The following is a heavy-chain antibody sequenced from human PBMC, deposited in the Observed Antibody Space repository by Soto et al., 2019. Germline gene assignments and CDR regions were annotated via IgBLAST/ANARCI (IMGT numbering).Heavy chain of an antibody. V-gene: IGHV1-69*01. CDR3: ARDGNTTDYYYGMDV. J-gene: IGHJ6*02. CDR2: IIPIFGTA. D-gene: IGHD2-2*01. CDR1: GGTFSSYA. Sequence: ASVRGSCTASGGTFSSYASSLVRQAPGQGLEWMGGIIPIFGTANYAQKFQGRVTITADESTSTAYMELSSLRSEDTAVYYCARDGNTTDYYYGMDVWGQGTTVTVSS.